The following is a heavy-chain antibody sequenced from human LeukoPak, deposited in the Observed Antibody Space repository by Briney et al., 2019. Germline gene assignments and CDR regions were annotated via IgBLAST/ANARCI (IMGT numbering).Heavy chain of an antibody. CDR2: ISGSGGST. Sequence: GGSLRLSCAGSGFTFNTYAMSWVRQAPGKGLEWVSAISGSGGSTYYADSVRGRFTISRDISKNTLYLQINSLRADDTAVYYCAKDLIESYFDYWGQGTLVTVSS. J-gene: IGHJ4*02. CDR1: GFTFNTYA. D-gene: IGHD3-16*02. V-gene: IGHV3-23*01. CDR3: AKDLIESYFDY.